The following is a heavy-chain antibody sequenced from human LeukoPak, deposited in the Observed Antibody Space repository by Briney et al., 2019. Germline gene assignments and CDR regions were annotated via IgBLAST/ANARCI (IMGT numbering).Heavy chain of an antibody. J-gene: IGHJ4*02. V-gene: IGHV1-69*04. CDR3: ARDRMIYGSVLLYYFDY. CDR1: GGTFSSYA. Sequence: GASVKVSCKASGGTFSSYAISWVRQAPGQGLEWMGRIIPILGIANYAQKFQGRVTITADKSTSTAYMELSSLRSEDTAVYYCARDRMIYGSVLLYYFDYWGQGTLVTVSS. CDR2: IIPILGIA. D-gene: IGHD3-10*01.